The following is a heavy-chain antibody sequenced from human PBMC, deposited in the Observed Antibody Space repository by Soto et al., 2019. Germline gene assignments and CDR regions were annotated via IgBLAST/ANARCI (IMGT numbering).Heavy chain of an antibody. Sequence: SGPTLVNPTQTLTLTCTFSGFSLSTSGVGVGWIRQPPGKALEWLALIYWDDDKRYSPSLKSRLTITKDTSKNQVVLTMTNMDPVDTATYYCAHRLVGVVPAASQNAFDIWGQGTMVTVSS. CDR3: AHRLVGVVPAASQNAFDI. CDR2: IYWDDDK. J-gene: IGHJ3*02. V-gene: IGHV2-5*02. D-gene: IGHD2-2*01. CDR1: GFSLSTSGVG.